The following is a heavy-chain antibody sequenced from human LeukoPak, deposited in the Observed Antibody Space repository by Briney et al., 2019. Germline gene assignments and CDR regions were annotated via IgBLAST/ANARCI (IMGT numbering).Heavy chain of an antibody. CDR3: ARVTTGIQIFDY. Sequence: GGSLRLSCAASGFAFSSYSMTWVRQAPGKGLEWVSSISSSSSYIYYADSVKGRFTISRDNAKNSLYLQMNSLRAEDTAVYYCARVTTGIQIFDYWGQGTLVTVSS. V-gene: IGHV3-21*01. J-gene: IGHJ4*02. D-gene: IGHD4-17*01. CDR2: ISSSSSYI. CDR1: GFAFSSYS.